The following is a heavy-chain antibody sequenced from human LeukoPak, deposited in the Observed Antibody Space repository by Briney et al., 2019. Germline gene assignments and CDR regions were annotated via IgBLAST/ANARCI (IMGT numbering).Heavy chain of an antibody. V-gene: IGHV3-7*01. J-gene: IGHJ6*02. CDR3: ARHFSTYSYGLDV. CDR2: INPDGSAK. Sequence: GGSLRLSCAASGFTFSNFWMSWVRQAPGKGLEWVANINPDGSAKYYVDSVKGRFTISRDNAENSLYLQMNSLRPEDMAVYYCARHFSTYSYGLDVWGQGTTVTVSS. D-gene: IGHD3-3*02. CDR1: GFTFSNFW.